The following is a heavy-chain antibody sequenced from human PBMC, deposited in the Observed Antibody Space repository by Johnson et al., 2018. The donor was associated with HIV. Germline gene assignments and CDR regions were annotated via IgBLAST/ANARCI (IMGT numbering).Heavy chain of an antibody. CDR2: ISYDGSNK. CDR3: AREPSIAAAGGDGAFDI. J-gene: IGHJ3*02. Sequence: QVQLVESGGGVVQPGRSLRLSCAASEFSFSTYALHWVRQAPGEGLEWVAVISYDGSNKYYADSVKGRFTISRDNSKNSLYLQVHSLRVEDTAVYYCAREPSIAAAGGDGAFDIWGRGTMLTVSS. CDR1: EFSFSTYA. V-gene: IGHV3-30*04. D-gene: IGHD6-13*01.